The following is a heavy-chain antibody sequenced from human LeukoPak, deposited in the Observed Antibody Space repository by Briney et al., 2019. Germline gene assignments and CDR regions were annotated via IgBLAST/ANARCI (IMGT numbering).Heavy chain of an antibody. J-gene: IGHJ4*02. CDR1: GYTFNNAW. D-gene: IGHD4-11*01. CDR2: IKSKTDGGTT. V-gene: IGHV3-15*05. Sequence: GGSLRLSCAASGYTFNNAWMSWVRQAPGKGLEWVGRIKSKTDGGTTDYAAPVRGRFTISRDDSKNTLFLQMNSLKTEDTAVYYCTIYSPHDYWGQGTLVTVSS. CDR3: TIYSPHDY.